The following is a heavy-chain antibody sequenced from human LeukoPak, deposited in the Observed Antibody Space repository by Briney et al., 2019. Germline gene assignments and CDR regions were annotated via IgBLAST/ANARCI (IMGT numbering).Heavy chain of an antibody. J-gene: IGHJ4*02. CDR1: GFTFSSYW. V-gene: IGHV3-23*01. D-gene: IGHD6-19*01. Sequence: RPGGSLRLSCAASGFTFSSYWMSWVRQAPGKGLEWVAGVSGSSGRTYYAASVKGRFTISRDNSKNTLSLEMNSLSAADTAVYYCAKDLSYSSGWYGFDYWGQGTLVTVSS. CDR3: AKDLSYSSGWYGFDY. CDR2: VSGSSGRT.